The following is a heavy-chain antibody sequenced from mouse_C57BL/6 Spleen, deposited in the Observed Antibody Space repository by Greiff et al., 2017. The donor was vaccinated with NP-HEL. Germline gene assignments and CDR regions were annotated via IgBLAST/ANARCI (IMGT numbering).Heavy chain of an antibody. D-gene: IGHD1-1*01. Sequence: DVMLVESGGGLVQPGGSLSLSCAASGFTFTDYYMSWVRQPPGKALEWLGFIRNKANGYTTEYSASVKGRFTISRDNSQSILYLQMNALRAEDRATYYCARFLLPYAMYYWGQGTSVTVSS. CDR3: ARFLLPYAMYY. J-gene: IGHJ4*01. V-gene: IGHV7-3*01. CDR1: GFTFTDYY. CDR2: IRNKANGYTT.